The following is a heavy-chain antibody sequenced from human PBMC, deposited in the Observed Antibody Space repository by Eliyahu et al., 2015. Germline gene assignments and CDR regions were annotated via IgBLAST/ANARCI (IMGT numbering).Heavy chain of an antibody. CDR3: ARDLHSSGSNWFDP. Sequence: EVQLVESGGGLVKPGGSLXLXCAASGFTFSSYSMNWVRQAPGKGLEWVSSISSSSSYIYYADSVKGRFTISRDNAKNSLYLQMNSLRAEDTAVYYCARDLHSSGSNWFDPWGQGTLVTVSS. CDR1: GFTFSSYS. D-gene: IGHD3-22*01. J-gene: IGHJ5*02. CDR2: ISSSSSYI. V-gene: IGHV3-21*01.